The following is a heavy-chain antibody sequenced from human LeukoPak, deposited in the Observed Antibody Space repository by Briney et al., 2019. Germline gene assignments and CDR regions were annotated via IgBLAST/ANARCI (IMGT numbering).Heavy chain of an antibody. V-gene: IGHV1-69*13. D-gene: IGHD3-3*01. J-gene: IGHJ4*02. Sequence: GASVKVSCKASGGTFSSYAISWVRQAPGQGLEWMGGIIPIFGTANYAQKFQGRVTITADESTSTAYMELSSLRSEDTAVYYCATLQDRNDFWSGYYRDHWGQGTLVTVSS. CDR1: GGTFSSYA. CDR2: IIPIFGTA. CDR3: ATLQDRNDFWSGYYRDH.